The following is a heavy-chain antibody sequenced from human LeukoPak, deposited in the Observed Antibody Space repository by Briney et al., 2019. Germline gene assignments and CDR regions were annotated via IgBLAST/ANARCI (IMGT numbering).Heavy chain of an antibody. J-gene: IGHJ6*02. V-gene: IGHV3-74*01. CDR3: AKSSYYYGMDV. CDR2: IKGDGSHT. Sequence: GGSLRLSCAASGFTFSSYWMHWVRQAPGKGLVWVSRIKGDGSHTIYADSVKGRFTISRDNAKNTLYLQMKSLRVEDTAVYYCAKSSYYYGMDVWGQGTTVTVSS. D-gene: IGHD2-2*01. CDR1: GFTFSSYW.